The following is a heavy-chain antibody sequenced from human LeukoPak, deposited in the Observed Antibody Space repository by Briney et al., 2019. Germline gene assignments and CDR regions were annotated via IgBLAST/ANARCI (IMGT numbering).Heavy chain of an antibody. Sequence: GGSLRLSCAASGFTFSSYAMHWVRQAPGKGLEWVAVISYDGSNKYYADSVKGRFTISRDNSKNTLYLQMNSLRAGDTAVYYCARDGSLQLWRYFDYWGQGTLVTVSS. CDR3: ARDGSLQLWRYFDY. CDR2: ISYDGSNK. CDR1: GFTFSSYA. D-gene: IGHD5-18*01. V-gene: IGHV3-30-3*01. J-gene: IGHJ4*02.